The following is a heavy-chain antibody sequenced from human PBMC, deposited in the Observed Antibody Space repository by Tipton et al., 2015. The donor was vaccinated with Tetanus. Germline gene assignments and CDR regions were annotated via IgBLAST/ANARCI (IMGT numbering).Heavy chain of an antibody. CDR2: IKEDASEI. CDR3: ARTSGYFRSGAYIDV. V-gene: IGHV3-7*03. Sequence: SLRLSCAASKFSFSRHSMIWVRQAPGKGLERVANIKEDASEIHYVDSVRGRFTISRDNAENSLFLQMNSLRAEDTAVYYCARTSGYFRSGAYIDVWGRGTLVTVSS. D-gene: IGHD3-10*01. CDR1: KFSFSRHS. J-gene: IGHJ2*01.